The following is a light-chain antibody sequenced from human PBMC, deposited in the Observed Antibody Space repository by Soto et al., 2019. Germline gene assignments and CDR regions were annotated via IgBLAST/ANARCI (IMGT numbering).Light chain of an antibody. CDR1: QTVSRY. J-gene: IGKJ4*01. CDR3: QQRSTWPLLT. Sequence: VLIQSPATLSLSPGERATLSCRASQTVSRYLAWFQQKPGQPPRLLIYDASNRATGIPARFSGSGSGTDYTLTISSLEPEDFAVYYCQQRSTWPLLTFGGGTTLEI. V-gene: IGKV3-11*01. CDR2: DAS.